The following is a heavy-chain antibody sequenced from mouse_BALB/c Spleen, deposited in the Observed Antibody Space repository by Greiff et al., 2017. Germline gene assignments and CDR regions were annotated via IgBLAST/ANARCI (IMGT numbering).Heavy chain of an antibody. V-gene: IGHV14-1*02. CDR2: IDPENGNT. J-gene: IGHJ3*01. D-gene: IGHD4-1*01. CDR3: ARSAGKGFAY. Sequence: EVMLVESGAELVRPGALVKLSCKASGFNIKDYYMHWVKQRPEQGLEWIGWIDPENGNTIYDPKFQGKASITADTSSNTAYLQLSSLTSEDTAVYYCARSAGKGFAYWGQGTLVTVSA. CDR1: GFNIKDYY.